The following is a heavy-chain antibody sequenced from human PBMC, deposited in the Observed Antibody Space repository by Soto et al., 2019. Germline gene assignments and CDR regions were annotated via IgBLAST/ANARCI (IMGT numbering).Heavy chain of an antibody. Sequence: QVQLVQSGAEVKKPGSSVKVSCKASADTFNSYSLSWLRQAPGQRLEWMGGITPVFGTADYAQSFEDRLTITADDSTRTVYMELSSLRSDDTAVYYCARSLEGTTVTNWFDPWGQGALFTVSS. V-gene: IGHV1-69*01. CDR1: ADTFNSYS. J-gene: IGHJ5*02. D-gene: IGHD4-17*01. CDR3: ARSLEGTTVTNWFDP. CDR2: ITPVFGTA.